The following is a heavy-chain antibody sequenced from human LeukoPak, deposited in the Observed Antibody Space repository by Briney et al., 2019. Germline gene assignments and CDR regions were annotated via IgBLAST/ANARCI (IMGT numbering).Heavy chain of an antibody. CDR2: IYYSGGT. Sequence: PSQTLSLTCTVSGGSISSGDYYWSWIRQPPGKGLEWIGYIYYSGGTYYNPSLKSRVTISVDTPKSQFSLKLSSVTAADTAVYYCARPNSSSWFFDLWGRGTLVTVSS. CDR1: GGSISSGDYY. D-gene: IGHD6-13*01. V-gene: IGHV4-30-4*01. J-gene: IGHJ2*01. CDR3: ARPNSSSWFFDL.